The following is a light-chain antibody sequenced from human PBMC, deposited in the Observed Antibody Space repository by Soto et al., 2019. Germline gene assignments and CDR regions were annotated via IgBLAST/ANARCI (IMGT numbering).Light chain of an antibody. J-gene: IGLJ1*01. CDR2: DVS. Sequence: QSALTQPRSVFGSPGQSVTISCTGTSSDVGGYNYVSWYQQHPGKAPKLMIYDVSKRPSGVPDRFSGSKSGNTASLTISGPQAEDEADYYCCSYAGSYTFPYVFGTGTKLTVL. V-gene: IGLV2-11*01. CDR3: CSYAGSYTFPYV. CDR1: SSDVGGYNY.